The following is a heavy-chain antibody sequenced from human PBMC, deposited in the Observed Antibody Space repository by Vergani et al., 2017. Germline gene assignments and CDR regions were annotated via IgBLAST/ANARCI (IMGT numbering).Heavy chain of an antibody. CDR3: ARHRGSGGVFPSSYFYGMDV. J-gene: IGHJ6*02. Sequence: QVQLQESGPGLVKPSETLTLTCAVSDSSIMTNPYWGWFRQSPGKGLEWIGCIHHSGDTHYHSSLKSRVSISIVSSSKFSLSLTSVTAADTAIYYCARHRGSGGVFPSSYFYGMDVWGHGTMVTVSS. V-gene: IGHV4-38-2*01. CDR2: IHHSGDT. D-gene: IGHD3-10*01. CDR1: DSSIMTNPY.